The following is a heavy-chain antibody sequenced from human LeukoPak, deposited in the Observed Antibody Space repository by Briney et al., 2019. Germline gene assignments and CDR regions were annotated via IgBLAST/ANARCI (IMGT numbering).Heavy chain of an antibody. CDR2: TSGSDNDT. CDR1: GFTFSSNA. J-gene: IGHJ4*02. Sequence: GGSLRLSCAVSGFTFSSNAMSWVRQAPGRGREWVSTTSGSDNDTYYADSVKGRFTISRDNSKNTLYLQMNSLSTEATAVYYCAKNRVVFNLNYAYYFDYWGQGTLVTVSS. D-gene: IGHD1-7*01. V-gene: IGHV3-23*01. CDR3: AKNRVVFNLNYAYYFDY.